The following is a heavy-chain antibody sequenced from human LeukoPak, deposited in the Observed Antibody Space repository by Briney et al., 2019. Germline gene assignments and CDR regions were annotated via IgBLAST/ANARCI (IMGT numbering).Heavy chain of an antibody. CDR1: GGSISSYY. V-gene: IGHV4-59*01. CDR2: IYYSGST. D-gene: IGHD4/OR15-4a*01. Sequence: SETLSLTCTVSGGSISSYYWSWIRQPPGKGLEWIGYIYYSGSTNYNPSLKSRVTISVDTPKNQFSLKLSSVTAADTAVYYCARHMVLSPCDYWGPGTLVTVSS. J-gene: IGHJ4*02. CDR3: ARHMVLSPCDY.